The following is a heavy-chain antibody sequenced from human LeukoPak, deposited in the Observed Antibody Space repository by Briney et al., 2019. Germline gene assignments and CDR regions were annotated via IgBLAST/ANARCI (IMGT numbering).Heavy chain of an antibody. J-gene: IGHJ5*02. CDR2: IYYSGST. V-gene: IGHV4-39*01. CDR3: ARRLCTNGVCYTVSGYWFDP. Sequence: NSSETLSLTCTVSGGSISSSSYYWGWIRQPPGKGLEWIGSIYYSGSTYYNPSLKSRVTISVDTSKNQFSLKLSSVTAADTAVYYCARRLCTNGVCYTVSGYWFDPWGQGTLVTVSS. CDR1: GGSISSSSYY. D-gene: IGHD2-8*01.